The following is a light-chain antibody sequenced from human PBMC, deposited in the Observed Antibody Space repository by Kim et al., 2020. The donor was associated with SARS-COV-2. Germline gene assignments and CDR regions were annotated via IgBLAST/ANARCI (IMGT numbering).Light chain of an antibody. V-gene: IGKV1-27*01. CDR1: QGISKS. J-gene: IGKJ1*01. Sequence: SASVGDIVTIPCRASQGISKSFAWYQQKPGKVPKVLIYSAPALQSGVPSRFSGSGSGTDFTLTISSLQPQDVATYYCQKYNAAPWTFGQGTKLEI. CDR3: QKYNAAPWT. CDR2: SAP.